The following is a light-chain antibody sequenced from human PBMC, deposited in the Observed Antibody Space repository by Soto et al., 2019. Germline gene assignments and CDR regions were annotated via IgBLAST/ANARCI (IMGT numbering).Light chain of an antibody. CDR3: TSYKSNNRSYV. J-gene: IGLJ1*01. CDR2: EVS. Sequence: QSALTQPASVSGSPVQSITISCTGTSSDVGAYTSVSWYQQHPGKTPKLMIYEVSNRPSGVSNRCSGSKSANTASSTISGLQPDDEAHYYCTSYKSNNRSYVFGTGTKVTVL. CDR1: SSDVGAYTS. V-gene: IGLV2-14*01.